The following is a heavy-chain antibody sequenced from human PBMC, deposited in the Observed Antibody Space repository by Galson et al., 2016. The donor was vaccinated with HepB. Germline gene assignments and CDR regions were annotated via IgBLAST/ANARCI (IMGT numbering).Heavy chain of an antibody. J-gene: IGHJ4*02. CDR3: ARGPPADVNIESTKGVDY. CDR1: GFSISSYN. D-gene: IGHD5/OR15-5a*01. Sequence: CAASGFSISSYNMIWVRQAPGKGLEWVSSISSSSTHRSHADSVKGRFTMSRDNAKNSLILQMNSLRPEDTAVYYCARGPPADVNIESTKGVDYWGQGTLVTVSS. V-gene: IGHV3-21*01. CDR2: ISSSSTHR.